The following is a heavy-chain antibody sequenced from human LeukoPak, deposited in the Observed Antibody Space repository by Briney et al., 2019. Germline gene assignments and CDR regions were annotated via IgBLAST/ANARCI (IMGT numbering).Heavy chain of an antibody. CDR3: VRDQGTTMASYAFAM. J-gene: IGHJ3*02. CDR1: GFNFDKYW. Sequence: PAGGSLRLSCVASGFNFDKYWMTWVRQAPGKGLEWVANIKQDASETNYVDSVKGRFTISRDNGKMSLFLQMNSLRVEDTAKYFCVRDQGTTMASYAFAMWGRGTLVTVSS. CDR2: IKQDASET. D-gene: IGHD5-24*01. V-gene: IGHV3-7*03.